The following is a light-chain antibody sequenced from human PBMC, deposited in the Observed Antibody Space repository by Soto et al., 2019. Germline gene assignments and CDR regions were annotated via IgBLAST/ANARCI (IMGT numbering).Light chain of an antibody. J-gene: IGKJ1*01. V-gene: IGKV1-39*01. Sequence: DIQMTQSPSSLSPSVGDRVTITCRASQSISSYLNWYQQKPGKAPQLLIYAASSLQSGVPSRFSGSESGTDFTLTISSLQPEDFATYYGQQSYSTWTFGQGTKVEIK. CDR1: QSISSY. CDR2: AAS. CDR3: QQSYSTWT.